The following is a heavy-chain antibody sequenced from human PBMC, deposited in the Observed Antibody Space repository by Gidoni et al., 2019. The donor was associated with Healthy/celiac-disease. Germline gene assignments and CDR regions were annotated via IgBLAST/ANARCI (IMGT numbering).Heavy chain of an antibody. J-gene: IGHJ4*02. V-gene: IGHV1-8*01. CDR3: ARGSLLSRQWPRQQKFDY. Sequence: QVQLVQAGAEVKKPGASVKVSCKASGYTFTSYDINWVRQATGQGLEWMGWMNPNSGNTGYAQKFQGRVTMTRNTSISTAYMELSSLRSEDTAVYYWARGSLLSRQWPRQQKFDYWGQGTLVTVSS. D-gene: IGHD6-19*01. CDR2: MNPNSGNT. CDR1: GYTFTSYD.